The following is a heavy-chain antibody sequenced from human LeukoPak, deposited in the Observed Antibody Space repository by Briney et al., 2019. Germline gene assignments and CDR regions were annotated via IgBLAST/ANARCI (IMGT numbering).Heavy chain of an antibody. CDR1: GYTFTSYD. V-gene: IGHV1-8*03. CDR2: MNPNSGNT. CDR3: ARALSTTVPYLLIYYYYMDV. Sequence: ASVKVSCKASGYTFTSYDINWVRQATGQGLEWMGWMNPNSGNTGYAQKFQGRVTITRNTSISTAYMELSSLRSEDTAVYYCARALSTTVPYLLIYYYYMDVWGKGTTVTVSS. D-gene: IGHD4-17*01. J-gene: IGHJ6*03.